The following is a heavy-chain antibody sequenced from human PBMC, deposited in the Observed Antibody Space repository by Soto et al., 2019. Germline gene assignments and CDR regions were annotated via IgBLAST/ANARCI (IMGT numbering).Heavy chain of an antibody. CDR3: AKPVDGYRYGYAFDI. CDR2: ISGSGGST. J-gene: IGHJ3*02. CDR1: QFTFSNYG. V-gene: IGHV3-23*01. Sequence: EVRLLESGGGLVQRGGSLRLSCAASQFTFSNYGMNWVRQAPGKGLEWVSGISGSGGSTYYADSVKGRFTISRDDSKNTLYLQMNSLRVEDTAVYYCAKPVDGYRYGYAFDIWGQGTMVTVSS. D-gene: IGHD5-18*01.